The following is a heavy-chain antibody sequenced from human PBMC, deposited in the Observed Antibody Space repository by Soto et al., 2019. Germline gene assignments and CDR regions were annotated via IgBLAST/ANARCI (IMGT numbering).Heavy chain of an antibody. CDR2: NRNKAKSYST. V-gene: IGHV3-72*01. D-gene: IGHD1-1*01. CDR1: GFTFSEHY. J-gene: IGHJ6*02. CDR3: VRPSHPGTDTTTSADV. Sequence: GGSLRLSCAASGFTFSEHYMDWVRQAPGKGLEWVSRNRNKAKSYSTDYAASVKGRFTISRDASKNSLYLQMNSLTTDDTAVYYCVRPSHPGTDTTTSADVWGQGPTVTVSS.